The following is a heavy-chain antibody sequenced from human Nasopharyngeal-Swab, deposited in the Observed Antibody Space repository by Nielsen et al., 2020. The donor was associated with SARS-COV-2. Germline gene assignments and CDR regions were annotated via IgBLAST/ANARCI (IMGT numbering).Heavy chain of an antibody. V-gene: IGHV4-34*01. CDR1: GGSFSGYY. Sequence: SQTLSLTCGVYGGSFSGYYWNWIRQAPWKGLEWIGEINYSGSTNYNPSLKSRVTISVDTSKNQFSLRLSSVTAADTAVYYCARLATMIRGDYTTYYNGDMDVWGQGTTVTLSS. D-gene: IGHD3-10*01. J-gene: IGHJ6*02. CDR3: ARLATMIRGDYTTYYNGDMDV. CDR2: INYSGST.